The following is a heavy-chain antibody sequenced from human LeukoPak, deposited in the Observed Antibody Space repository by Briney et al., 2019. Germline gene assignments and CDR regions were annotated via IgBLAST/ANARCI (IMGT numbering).Heavy chain of an antibody. V-gene: IGHV3-7*01. CDR3: ARAGSGGYYAFDI. CDR1: GFTFSSYW. Sequence: GGSLRLSCAASGFTFSSYWMSWVRQAPGKGLEWVANIKQDGSEKYYVDSVKGRFTISRDNAKNSLYLQMNSLRAEDTAVYYCARAGSGGYYAFDIWGQGTMVTVSS. D-gene: IGHD3-22*01. CDR2: IKQDGSEK. J-gene: IGHJ3*02.